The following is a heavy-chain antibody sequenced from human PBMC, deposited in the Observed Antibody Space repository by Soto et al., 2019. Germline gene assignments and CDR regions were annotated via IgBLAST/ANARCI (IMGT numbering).Heavy chain of an antibody. CDR3: ARGSDYSSSPLDY. CDR1: GGSFSANY. V-gene: IGHV4-34*01. J-gene: IGHJ4*02. CDR2: SNHGGTT. D-gene: IGHD6-6*01. Sequence: QVPLQQWGAGLLMPSETLSLTCAVYGGSFSANYWGWIRQPPGKGLEWIGESNHGGTTNYNPSLKSRVTISVDTSKNQFSLKLSSVTAADTAVYYCARGSDYSSSPLDYWGQGTLVTVSS.